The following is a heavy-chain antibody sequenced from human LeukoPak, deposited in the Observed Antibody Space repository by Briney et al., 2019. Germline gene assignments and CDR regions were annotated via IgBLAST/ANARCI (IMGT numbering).Heavy chain of an antibody. V-gene: IGHV4-39*01. J-gene: IGHJ4*02. CDR3: ARFNKFRGESDY. Sequence: KPSETLSLTCTVSGGSISSSSYYWGWIRQAPGKGLEWIGSIYYSGSTYYNPSLRGRVTISVDTSKNQFSLKLSSVTAADTAVYYCARFNKFRGESDYWGQGTLVTVSS. CDR1: GGSISSSSYY. D-gene: IGHD3-10*01. CDR2: IYYSGST.